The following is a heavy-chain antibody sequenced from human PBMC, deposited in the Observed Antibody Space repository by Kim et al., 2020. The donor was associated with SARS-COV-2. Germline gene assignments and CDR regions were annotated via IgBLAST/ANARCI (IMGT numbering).Heavy chain of an antibody. Sequence: GESLKISCKASGYSFTNYWIGWVRQMPGKGLEWMGIMYPGDSDTRYNPSFRGQVTISADKSITTAYLQWGSLKASDTAMYYCARLDPAYDILTGPPDYWGQGTLVTVSS. D-gene: IGHD3-9*01. CDR2: MYPGDSDT. CDR1: GYSFTNYW. J-gene: IGHJ4*02. V-gene: IGHV5-51*01. CDR3: ARLDPAYDILTGPPDY.